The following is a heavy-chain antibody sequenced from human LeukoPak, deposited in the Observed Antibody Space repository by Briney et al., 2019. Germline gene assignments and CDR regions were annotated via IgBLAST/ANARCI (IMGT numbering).Heavy chain of an antibody. CDR3: AGFSTVTTFDY. J-gene: IGHJ4*02. CDR1: GGSFSGYY. Sequence: PSETLSLTCAVYGGSFSGYYWSWIHQPPGKGLEWIGEINHSGSTNYNPSLKSRVTISVDTSKNQFSLKLSSVTAADTAVYYCAGFSTVTTFDYWGQGTLVTVSS. D-gene: IGHD4-17*01. V-gene: IGHV4-34*01. CDR2: INHSGST.